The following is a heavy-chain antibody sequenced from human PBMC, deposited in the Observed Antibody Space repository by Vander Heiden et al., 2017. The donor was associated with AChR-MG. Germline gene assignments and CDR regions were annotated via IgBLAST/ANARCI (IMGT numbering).Heavy chain of an antibody. CDR2: NYYRGGT. D-gene: IGHD2-2*01. V-gene: IGHV4-61*01. J-gene: IGHJ4*02. CDR3: AGATSTGRIIDY. Sequence: AQLQVSGPWLVTTSGSLSLSWTDAGCPVSSASYSWGWIRQDPGKGLEWSGYNYYRGGTNYNRSLKSRVTISVDTSKNQFSLKVSYMIAADTAVYCGAGATSTGRIIDYWGQGTLVTVSS. CDR1: GCPVSSASYS.